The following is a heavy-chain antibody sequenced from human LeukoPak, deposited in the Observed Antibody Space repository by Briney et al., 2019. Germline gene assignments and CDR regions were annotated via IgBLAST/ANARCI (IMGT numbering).Heavy chain of an antibody. Sequence: SETLFLTFSISDGSISSYYWTWIRQSPGKGLELIGHIPYRVSTHYTPSLQSRVSISIDTSKNHFSPKLRSVTAVDTAVYYCARWGHFDTSGYFVVDYWGQGTLVTVSS. CDR2: IPYRVST. V-gene: IGHV4-59*01. CDR1: DGSISSYY. J-gene: IGHJ4*02. CDR3: ARWGHFDTSGYFVVDY. D-gene: IGHD3-22*01.